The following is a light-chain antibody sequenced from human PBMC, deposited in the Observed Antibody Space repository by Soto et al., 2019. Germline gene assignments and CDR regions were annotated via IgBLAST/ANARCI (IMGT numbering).Light chain of an antibody. CDR1: NSDVGGYNL. CDR2: AVS. J-gene: IGLJ3*02. CDR3: CSYTATDAWV. Sequence: QSVLTQPRSVSGSPGQSVSISCTGTNSDVGGYNLVSWYQQLPGKAPKLIISAVSYRTSGVSDRFSGSKSGNTASLTISGLQAEDEADYYCCSYTATDAWVFGGGTKPPS. V-gene: IGLV2-11*01.